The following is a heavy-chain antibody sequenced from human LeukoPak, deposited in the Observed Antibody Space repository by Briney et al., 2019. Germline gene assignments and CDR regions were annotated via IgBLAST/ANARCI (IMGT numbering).Heavy chain of an antibody. Sequence: SGGSLRLSCAASGFTFSIYAMGWVRQAPGKGLEWVSSISDTSAYIYYSDSVKGRFTISRDNSKNTLYLQMNSLRAEDTAVYYCAKDRVAGSRKFDYWGQGTLVTVSS. CDR1: GFTFSIYA. V-gene: IGHV3-23*01. D-gene: IGHD6-19*01. CDR3: AKDRVAGSRKFDY. CDR2: ISDTSAYI. J-gene: IGHJ4*02.